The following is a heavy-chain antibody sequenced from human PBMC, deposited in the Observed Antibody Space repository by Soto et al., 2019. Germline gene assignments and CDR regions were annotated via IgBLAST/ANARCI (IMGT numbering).Heavy chain of an antibody. J-gene: IGHJ3*02. CDR2: ISSSSSTI. CDR1: GFTFSSYS. D-gene: IGHD3-22*01. V-gene: IGHV3-48*02. CDR3: ARGLTMIVVVPGAFDI. Sequence: SLRLSCAASGFTFSSYSMNWVRQAPGKGLEWVSYISSSSSTIYYADSVKGRFTISRDNAKNSLYLQMNSLRDEDTAVYYCARGLTMIVVVPGAFDIWGQGTMVTVSS.